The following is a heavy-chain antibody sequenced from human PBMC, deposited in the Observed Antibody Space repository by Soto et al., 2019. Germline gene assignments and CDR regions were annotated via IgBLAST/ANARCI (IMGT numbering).Heavy chain of an antibody. J-gene: IGHJ6*03. Sequence: ASVKVSCKASGYTFTSYDINWVRQATGQELEWMGWMNPNSGNTGYAQKFQGRVTMTRNTSISTAYMELSSLRSEDTAVYYCARGPGYDFWSGYLRRSGYYYMDVWGKGTTVTVSS. D-gene: IGHD3-3*01. CDR2: MNPNSGNT. V-gene: IGHV1-8*01. CDR3: ARGPGYDFWSGYLRRSGYYYMDV. CDR1: GYTFTSYD.